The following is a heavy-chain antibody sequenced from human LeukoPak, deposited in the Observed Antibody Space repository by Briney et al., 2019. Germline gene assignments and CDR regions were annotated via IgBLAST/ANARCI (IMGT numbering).Heavy chain of an antibody. CDR1: GITLSSYA. Sequence: GGSLRLSCVVSGITLSSYAMSWVRQAPGKGLEWVSAISGSGGSTYYADSVKGRFTISRDNSKNTLYLQMNSLRAEDTAVYYCAKGELELGGNWFDPWGQGTLVTVSS. J-gene: IGHJ5*02. D-gene: IGHD1-7*01. CDR3: AKGELELGGNWFDP. V-gene: IGHV3-23*01. CDR2: ISGSGGST.